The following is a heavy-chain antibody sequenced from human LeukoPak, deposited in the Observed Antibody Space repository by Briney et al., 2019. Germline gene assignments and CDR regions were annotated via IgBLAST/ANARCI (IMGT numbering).Heavy chain of an antibody. V-gene: IGHV4-59*08. D-gene: IGHD3-10*01. CDR1: GGSISSYY. CDR3: ARRGWFGELLSGTDAFDI. CDR2: IYYSGST. J-gene: IGHJ3*02. Sequence: SETLSLTCTVSGGSISSYYWSWIRQPPGKGLEWIGYIYYSGSTNYNPSLKSRVTISVDTSKNQFSLKLSSVTAADTAVYYCARRGWFGELLSGTDAFDIWGQGTMVTVSS.